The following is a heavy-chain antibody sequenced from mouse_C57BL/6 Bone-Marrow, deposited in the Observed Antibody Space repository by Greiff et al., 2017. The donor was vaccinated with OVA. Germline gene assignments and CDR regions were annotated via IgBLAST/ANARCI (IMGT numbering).Heavy chain of an antibody. J-gene: IGHJ1*03. CDR3: AKHNDYWYVDV. V-gene: IGHV2-9*01. CDR1: GFSLTSYG. Sequence: VKLMESGPGLVAPSQCLSITCTVSGFSLTSYGVDWVRQPPGKGLEWLGVICGGGSTNYNSALMSRLSISKDNSKSQVFLIMNSLQTDDTAMYYCAKHNDYWYVDVWGTGTTVTVSS. CDR2: ICGGGST.